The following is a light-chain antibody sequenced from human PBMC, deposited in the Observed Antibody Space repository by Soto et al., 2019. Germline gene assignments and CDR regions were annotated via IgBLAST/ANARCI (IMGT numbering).Light chain of an antibody. CDR1: QGISHY. CDR3: QKYNSAPLT. Sequence: DIQMTHSPSSLSASVGDRVTITCRASQGISHYLAWYQQKPGKVPKLLIYAASTLQSGVPSRFSGSGSGTDFTLTISSLQPEDVATYYCQKYNSAPLTCGGGPKVEIK. CDR2: AAS. J-gene: IGKJ4*01. V-gene: IGKV1-27*01.